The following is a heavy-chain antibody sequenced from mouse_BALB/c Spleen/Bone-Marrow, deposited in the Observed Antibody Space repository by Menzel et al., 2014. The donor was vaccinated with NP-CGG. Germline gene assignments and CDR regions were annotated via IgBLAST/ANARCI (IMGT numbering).Heavy chain of an antibody. J-gene: IGHJ4*01. CDR2: ISYDGSN. Sequence: VQLQQSGPGLVKPSQSLSLTCSVTGYSITSGYYWNWIRQFPGNKLEWMGYISYDGSNNYNPSLKNRIPITRDTSKNQFFLKLNSVTTEDTATYYCAAYGNYFYWGQGTSVTVSS. CDR3: AAYGNYFY. V-gene: IGHV3-6*02. D-gene: IGHD2-1*01. CDR1: GYSITSGYY.